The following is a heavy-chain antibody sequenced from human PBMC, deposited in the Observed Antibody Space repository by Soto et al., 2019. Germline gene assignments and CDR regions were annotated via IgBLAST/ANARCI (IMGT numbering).Heavy chain of an antibody. CDR3: ARLDSVRRQQLPLAVDYYYYGMDV. D-gene: IGHD6-13*01. V-gene: IGHV5-10-1*01. Sequence: PGESLKISCKGSGYSFTSYWISWVRQMPGKGPEWMGRIDPSDSYTNYSPSFQGHVTISADKSISTAYLQWSSLKASDTAMYYCARLDSVRRQQLPLAVDYYYYGMDVWGQGTTVTVSS. J-gene: IGHJ6*02. CDR2: IDPSDSYT. CDR1: GYSFTSYW.